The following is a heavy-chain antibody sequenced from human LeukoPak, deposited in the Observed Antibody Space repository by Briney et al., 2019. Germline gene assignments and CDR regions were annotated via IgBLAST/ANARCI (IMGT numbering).Heavy chain of an antibody. V-gene: IGHV1-2*02. CDR1: GYTFTGYY. Sequence: GASVKVSCKASGYTFTGYYMHWVRQAPGQGLEWMGWINPNSGGTNYAQKFQGRVTMTRDTSTSTVYMELSSLRSEDTAVYYCAVLGYCSSTSRYTGLYWGQGTLVTVSS. CDR2: INPNSGGT. D-gene: IGHD2-2*02. J-gene: IGHJ4*02. CDR3: AVLGYCSSTSRYTGLY.